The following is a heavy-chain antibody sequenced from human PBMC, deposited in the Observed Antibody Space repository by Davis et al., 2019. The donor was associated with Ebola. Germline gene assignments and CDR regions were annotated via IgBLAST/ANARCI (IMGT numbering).Heavy chain of an antibody. CDR3: ASTFTELRYGPQVY. Sequence: ASVKVPCKASGYTFTSYDINWLRQAPGQGLDWMGWMNPNSGNTGYAQKFQGRVTMTRNTSISTAYMELSSLRSEDTAVYYCASTFTELRYGPQVYWGQGTLVTVSS. CDR1: GYTFTSYD. V-gene: IGHV1-8*01. D-gene: IGHD3-9*01. J-gene: IGHJ4*02. CDR2: MNPNSGNT.